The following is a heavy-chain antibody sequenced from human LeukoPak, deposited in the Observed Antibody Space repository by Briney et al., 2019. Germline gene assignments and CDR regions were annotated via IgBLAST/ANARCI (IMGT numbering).Heavy chain of an antibody. V-gene: IGHV4-59*01. CDR3: ARSWFLPTVTTSGPFDI. CDR1: GGSISSYY. J-gene: IGHJ3*02. D-gene: IGHD4-17*01. Sequence: SETLSLTCTVSGGSISSYYWSWIRLPPGKGLEWIGYLSKSGNTNYSPSLKSRVTIFGDTSKNQFFLKLSSVTAADTAVYSCARSWFLPTVTTSGPFDIWGQGTMVTVSS. CDR2: LSKSGNT.